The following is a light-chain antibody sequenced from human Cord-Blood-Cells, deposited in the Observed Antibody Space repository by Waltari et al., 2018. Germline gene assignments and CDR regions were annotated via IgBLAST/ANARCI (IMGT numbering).Light chain of an antibody. J-gene: IGLJ2*01. V-gene: IGLV2-23*01. CDR3: CSYAGSSTVV. CDR2: EGS. Sequence: QSALTQPASVSGSPGQSITISCTGTSSAVGSYNLVSWYQQHPGKAPKHMIYEGSKRPSGVSNRFSGSKSGNTASLTISGLQAEDEADYYCCSYAGSSTVVFGGGTKLTVL. CDR1: SSAVGSYNL.